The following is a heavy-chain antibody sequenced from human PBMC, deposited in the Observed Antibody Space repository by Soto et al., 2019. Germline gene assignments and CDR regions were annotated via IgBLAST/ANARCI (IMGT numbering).Heavy chain of an antibody. Sequence: GGSLRLSCTASGFTFTSYGMGWVRQAPGKGLQWVSTIRGDGGQTHYTDSVKGRFSISRDNSKNTVYLQMDSLRAEDTAMYFCARDVGLDSDDFFAYWGQGTQVTVS. CDR3: ARDVGLDSDDFFAY. V-gene: IGHV3-23*01. D-gene: IGHD3-9*01. CDR1: GFTFTSYG. J-gene: IGHJ4*02. CDR2: IRGDGGQT.